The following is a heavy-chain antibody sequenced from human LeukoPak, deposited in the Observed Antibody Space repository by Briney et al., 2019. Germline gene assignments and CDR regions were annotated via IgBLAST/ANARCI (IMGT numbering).Heavy chain of an antibody. CDR2: IYYSGST. V-gene: IGHV4-39*07. CDR1: GGSISSSSYY. Sequence: SSETLSLTCTVSGGSISSSSYYWGWIRQPPGKGLEWIGSIYYSGSTYYNPSLKSRVTISVDTSKNQFSLKLSSVTAADTAVYYCARDGPDSSGYYGTDDYWGQGTLVTVSS. D-gene: IGHD3-22*01. CDR3: ARDGPDSSGYYGTDDY. J-gene: IGHJ4*02.